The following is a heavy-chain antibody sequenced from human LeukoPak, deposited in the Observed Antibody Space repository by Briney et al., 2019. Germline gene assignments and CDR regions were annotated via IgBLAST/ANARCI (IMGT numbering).Heavy chain of an antibody. CDR1: GFTFSSYA. J-gene: IGHJ6*02. V-gene: IGHV3-23*01. Sequence: GGSLRLSCAASGFTFSSYAMSWVRQAPGKGLEWVSAISGNGGSTYYADSVKGRFTISRDNSKNTLYLQMNSLRAEDTAVYYCAKVNGDYAKHYYYYGMDVWGQGTTVTVSS. D-gene: IGHD4-17*01. CDR2: ISGNGGST. CDR3: AKVNGDYAKHYYYYGMDV.